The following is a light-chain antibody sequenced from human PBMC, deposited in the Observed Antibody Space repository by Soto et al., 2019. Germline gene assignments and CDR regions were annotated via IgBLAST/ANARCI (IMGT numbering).Light chain of an antibody. V-gene: IGKV1-5*01. Sequence: DIQMTQSPSTLSASVGDTVTVTCRASQSVSGWLAWYQQKPGEAPKLLIYAASSLQSGVPSRFSGSGSGTDFTLTITSLQPEDFAIYYCLQDYTYPRTFGGGTKVDIK. CDR1: QSVSGW. CDR3: LQDYTYPRT. CDR2: AAS. J-gene: IGKJ4*01.